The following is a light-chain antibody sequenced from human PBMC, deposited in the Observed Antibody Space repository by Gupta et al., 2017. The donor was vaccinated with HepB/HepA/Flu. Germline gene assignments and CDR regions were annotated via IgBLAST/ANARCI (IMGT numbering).Light chain of an antibody. V-gene: IGKV2-28*01. CDR2: WGS. J-gene: IGKJ2*04. Sequence: IVMTQSPLSLPVTPGEPASISCRSSQSLLHSNGYNYLDWYLQKPGQSPQLLIYWGSNRASGVPDRFSGSGSGTDFTLKISRVEAEDVGVYYCMQALQTPRSFGQGTKLEIK. CDR1: QSLLHSNGYNY. CDR3: MQALQTPRS.